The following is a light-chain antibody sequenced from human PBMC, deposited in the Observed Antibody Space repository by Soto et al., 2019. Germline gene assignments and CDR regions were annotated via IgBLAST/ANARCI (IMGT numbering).Light chain of an antibody. CDR2: GAS. V-gene: IGKV3-20*01. Sequence: EIVMTQSPATLSVSPGERATLSCRASQSVSSSYLAWYQQKPGQAPRLLIYGASSRATGIPDRFSGSGSGTDFTLTISRLEPEDFALYYCQQYGNSPPLTFGGGTKVDIK. J-gene: IGKJ4*01. CDR3: QQYGNSPPLT. CDR1: QSVSSSY.